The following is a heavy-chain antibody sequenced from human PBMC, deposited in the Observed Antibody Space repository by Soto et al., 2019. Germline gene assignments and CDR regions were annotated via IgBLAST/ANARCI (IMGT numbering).Heavy chain of an antibody. CDR1: GYSFTSYW. CDR3: ARYCIGGSCYTTRYYGMDV. Sequence: GESLKISCKGSGYSFTSYWISWVRQMPGKGLEWMGRIDPSDSYTNYSPSFQGHVTISADKSISTAYLQWSSLKASDTAMYYCARYCIGGSCYTTRYYGMDVWGQGTTVTVSS. J-gene: IGHJ6*02. V-gene: IGHV5-10-1*01. CDR2: IDPSDSYT. D-gene: IGHD2-15*01.